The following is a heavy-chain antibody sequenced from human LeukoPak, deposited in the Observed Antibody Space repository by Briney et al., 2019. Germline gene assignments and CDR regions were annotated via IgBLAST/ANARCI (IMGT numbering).Heavy chain of an antibody. CDR1: GGSISSGGYY. D-gene: IGHD3-16*01. CDR3: ARDGDYLYNWFDP. CDR2: IYYSGST. Sequence: PSQTLSLTCTVSGGSISSGGYYWSWIRQPPGKGLEWMGYIYYSGSTYYNPSLKSRVTISVDTSKNQFSLKLSSVTAADTAVYYCARDGDYLYNWFDPWGQGTLVTVSS. J-gene: IGHJ5*02. V-gene: IGHV4-30-4*08.